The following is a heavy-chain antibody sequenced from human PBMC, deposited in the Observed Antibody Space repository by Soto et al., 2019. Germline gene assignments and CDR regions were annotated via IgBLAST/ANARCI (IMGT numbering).Heavy chain of an antibody. D-gene: IGHD6-19*01. J-gene: IGHJ4*02. CDR1: GFTFSDHY. V-gene: IGHV3-72*01. CDR3: ARVTGYSSGWYRY. CDR2: SRNKPNSYTT. Sequence: GGSLRLSCAASGFTFSDHYMDWVRQAPGKGLEWVGRSRNKPNSYTTEYAASVKGRFTISRDDSKNSLYLQMNSLKSEDTAVYYCARVTGYSSGWYRYWGQGTLVTVSS.